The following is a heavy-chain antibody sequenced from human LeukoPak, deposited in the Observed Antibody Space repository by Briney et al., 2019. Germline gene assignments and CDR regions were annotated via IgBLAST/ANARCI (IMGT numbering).Heavy chain of an antibody. V-gene: IGHV1-46*01. J-gene: IGHJ4*02. Sequence: ASVKVSCKASGYTFTSYYMHWVRQAPGRGLEWMAIISPSGGRTSYSQNFQGRVTMTTDTSTNTVYMELSSLRSEDTAVYYCARGMAYCGGDCHSTVYYFDYWGQGTLVTVSS. CDR2: ISPSGGRT. CDR3: ARGMAYCGGDCHSTVYYFDY. D-gene: IGHD2-21*02. CDR1: GYTFTSYY.